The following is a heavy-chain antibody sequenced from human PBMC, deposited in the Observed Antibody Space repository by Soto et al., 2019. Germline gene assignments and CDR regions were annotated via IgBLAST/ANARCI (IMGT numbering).Heavy chain of an antibody. CDR1: GGTFRSYA. CDR2: ITTISGTT. Sequence: QVQLVQSGAEVKKPGSSMKVSCKVSGGTFRSYAINWVRQDPVQGLEWMGGITTISGTTNYAQKFQGRVTITADESTRTAYMGLSSLRYDDTAVYYCARAGTWGQVSPVTVSS. V-gene: IGHV1-69*01. J-gene: IGHJ5*02. CDR3: ARAGT.